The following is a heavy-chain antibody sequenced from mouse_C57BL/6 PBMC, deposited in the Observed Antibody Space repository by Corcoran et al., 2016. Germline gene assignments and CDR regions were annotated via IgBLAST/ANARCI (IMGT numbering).Heavy chain of an antibody. Sequence: QIQLVQSGPELKKPGETVKISCKASGYTFTTYGMGWVKQAPGKGLKWMGWINTYSGVPTYADDFKGRFAFSLETSASTAYLQINNLKNEDTATYFCARVKPVVATSYFDYWGQGTTLTVSS. CDR1: GYTFTTYG. J-gene: IGHJ2*01. CDR2: INTYSGVP. D-gene: IGHD1-1*01. V-gene: IGHV9-3*01. CDR3: ARVKPVVATSYFDY.